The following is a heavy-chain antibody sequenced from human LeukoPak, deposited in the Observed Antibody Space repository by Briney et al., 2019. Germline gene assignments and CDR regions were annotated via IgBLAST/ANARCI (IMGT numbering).Heavy chain of an antibody. CDR2: IYHSGST. Sequence: SETLSLTCTVSGYSLSSTYYWGWTGRPPGKGLEWIGSIYHSGSTYYNPSLKSRVTISVDTSKNQFSLKLTSVTAADTAVYYCASPPAYYYDSSGYYRDYWGQGTLVTVSS. J-gene: IGHJ4*02. V-gene: IGHV4-38-2*02. D-gene: IGHD3-22*01. CDR1: GYSLSSTYY. CDR3: ASPPAYYYDSSGYYRDY.